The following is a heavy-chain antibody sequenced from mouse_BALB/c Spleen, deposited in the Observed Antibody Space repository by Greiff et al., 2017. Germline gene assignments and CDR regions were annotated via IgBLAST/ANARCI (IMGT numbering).Heavy chain of an antibody. V-gene: IGHV1-14*01. D-gene: IGHD2-4*01. Sequence: VQLQQSGPELVKPGASVKMSCKASGYTFTSYVMHWVKQKPGQGLEWIGYINPYNDGTKYNEKFKGKATLTSDKSSSTAYMELSSLTSEDSAVYYCARCYDYGPISWFAYWGQGTLVTVSA. CDR1: GYTFTSYV. CDR2: INPYNDGT. CDR3: ARCYDYGPISWFAY. J-gene: IGHJ3*01.